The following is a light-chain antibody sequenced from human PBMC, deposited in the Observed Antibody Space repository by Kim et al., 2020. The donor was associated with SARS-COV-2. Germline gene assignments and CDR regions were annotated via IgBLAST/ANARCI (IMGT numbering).Light chain of an antibody. J-gene: IGLJ3*02. CDR2: YDT. CDR1: NSGDKS. Sequence: APGKTARITCGGNNSGDKSVHWYQQRPGQAPVLVISYDTDRPSGIPERFSASNSGNTATLTISRVEAGDEADFYCQVWDRSSDHWVFGGGTQLTVL. V-gene: IGLV3-21*04. CDR3: QVWDRSSDHWV.